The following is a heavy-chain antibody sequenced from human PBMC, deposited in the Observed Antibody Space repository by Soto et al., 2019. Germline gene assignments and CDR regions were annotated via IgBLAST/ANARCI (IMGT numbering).Heavy chain of an antibody. CDR3: ARGHSTDCSNGVCSFFYNHEMDV. CDR2: INPKSGGT. D-gene: IGHD2-8*01. CDR1: GYSFTDYH. J-gene: IGHJ6*02. V-gene: IGHV1-2*04. Sequence: ASVKVSCKASGYSFTDYHIHWVRQAPGRGLEWLGRINPKSGGTSTAQKFQGWVTMTRDRSISTGYMELTRLRSDDTAVYFCARGHSTDCSNGVCSFFYNHEMDVWGQGTTVTVSS.